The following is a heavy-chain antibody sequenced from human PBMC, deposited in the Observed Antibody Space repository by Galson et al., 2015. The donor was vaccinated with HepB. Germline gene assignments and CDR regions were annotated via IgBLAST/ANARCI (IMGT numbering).Heavy chain of an antibody. D-gene: IGHD2-21*02. J-gene: IGHJ2*01. V-gene: IGHV3-9*01. CDR3: ARDHDPGDRPLWYFDL. CDR2: FNWTSGSI. CDR1: GFTFSDYA. Sequence: SLRLSCAASGFTFSDYAIHWVRQAPGKGLEWVSGFNWTSGSIAYADSVKGRFTISRDNAENSLYVEMNSLTAGDTAVYYCARDHDPGDRPLWYFDLWGRGTLVTVSS.